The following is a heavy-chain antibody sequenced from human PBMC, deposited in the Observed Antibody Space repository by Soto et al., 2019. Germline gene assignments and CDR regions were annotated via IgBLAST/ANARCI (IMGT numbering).Heavy chain of an antibody. CDR3: VKDSGLPDVGVVIHAFDI. Sequence: EVQLLESGGGLGQPGGSLRLSCAASGFTFRDYAMSWVRQAPGKGLEWVSTISGSLGSAYYADSVKGRFTISRDNSNNNLYLQVNSLRAEDTAVYYCVKDSGLPDVGVVIHAFDIWGPGTLVTVSS. J-gene: IGHJ3*02. CDR2: ISGSLGSA. CDR1: GFTFRDYA. D-gene: IGHD3-3*01. V-gene: IGHV3-23*01.